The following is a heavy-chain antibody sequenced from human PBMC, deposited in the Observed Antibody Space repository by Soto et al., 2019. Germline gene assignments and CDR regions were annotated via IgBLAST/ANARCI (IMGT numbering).Heavy chain of an antibody. CDR1: GYSFTSYW. J-gene: IGHJ6*02. Sequence: LGESLKISCKGSGYSFTSYWISWVRQMPGKGLEWMGRIDPSDSYTNYSPSFQGHVTISADKSISTAYLQWSSLKASDTAMYYCARSNIGDYYDSSGSLYGMDVWGQGTTVTVSS. V-gene: IGHV5-10-1*01. D-gene: IGHD3-22*01. CDR2: IDPSDSYT. CDR3: ARSNIGDYYDSSGSLYGMDV.